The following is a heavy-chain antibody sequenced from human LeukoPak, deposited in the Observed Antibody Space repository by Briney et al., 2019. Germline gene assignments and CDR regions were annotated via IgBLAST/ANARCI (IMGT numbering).Heavy chain of an antibody. J-gene: IGHJ4*02. D-gene: IGHD1-1*01. Sequence: GGSLRLSCAASGFTFSSYAMSWVRQAPGKGLKWISTTSSGGGSTYYADSVKGRFTISRDNSKNTLYLQMNGLRAEDTAVYYCAKDPPTSGTTFDYWGRGTPVTVSS. CDR1: GFTFSSYA. CDR2: TSSGGGST. V-gene: IGHV3-23*01. CDR3: AKDPPTSGTTFDY.